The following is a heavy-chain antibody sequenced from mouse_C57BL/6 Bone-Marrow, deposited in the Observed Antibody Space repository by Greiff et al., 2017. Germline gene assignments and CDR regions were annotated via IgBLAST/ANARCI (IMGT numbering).Heavy chain of an antibody. CDR1: GFNIKDDD. V-gene: IGHV14-4*01. CDR2: IDPENGDT. Sequence: EVQLQQSGAELVRPGASVKLSCTASGFNIKDDDMHWVKQRPEQGLEWIGWIDPENGDTEYASKFQGKATLTADTSSNTAYLQLSSLTSEDTAVYYCTRWGYYEFYFAYWGQGTMVTVSA. CDR3: TRWGYYEFYFAY. J-gene: IGHJ3*01. D-gene: IGHD1-1*01.